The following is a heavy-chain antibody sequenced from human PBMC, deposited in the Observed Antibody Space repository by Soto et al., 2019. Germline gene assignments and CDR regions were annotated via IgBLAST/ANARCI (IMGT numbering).Heavy chain of an antibody. J-gene: IGHJ6*02. V-gene: IGHV1-18*04. CDR2: ISTYNGNT. Sequence: QVQLLQSGAAVKKPGASVKVSCKASGYRFTTYGITWVRLAPGQGREWRGGISTYNGNTDYAQNLQDRVTMTTETSTSTAYMEVTSLTSGDTAVYYCARGLGTKGLDVWGQGTTVTVSS. CDR1: GYRFTTYG. CDR3: ARGLGTKGLDV. D-gene: IGHD7-27*01.